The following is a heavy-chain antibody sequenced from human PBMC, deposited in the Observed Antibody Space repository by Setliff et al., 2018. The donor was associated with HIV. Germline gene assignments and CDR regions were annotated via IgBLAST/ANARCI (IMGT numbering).Heavy chain of an antibody. Sequence: SETLSLTCAVSGYSISTAYYWGWIRQPPRKGLEWIGSVYHSGTTYYNPSLKSRVTISVDMSNNQFSLKVTSVTAADTAVYYCMRGRSITIFGVAYFDFWSQGTQVTVSS. D-gene: IGHD3-3*01. CDR2: VYHSGTT. J-gene: IGHJ4*02. V-gene: IGHV4-38-2*01. CDR3: MRGRSITIFGVAYFDF. CDR1: GYSISTAYY.